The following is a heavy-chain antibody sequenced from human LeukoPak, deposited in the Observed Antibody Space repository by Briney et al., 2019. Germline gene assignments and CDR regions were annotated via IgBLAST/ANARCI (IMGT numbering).Heavy chain of an antibody. CDR1: GFTFSSYG. Sequence: GGSLRLSCAASGFTFSSYGMHWVRQAPGKGLEWVAFIRYDGSNKYYADSVKGRFTISRDNSKDTLYLQMNSLRAEDTAVYYCAKERDYRVSTSCDYWGQGTQVTVSS. CDR3: AKERDYRVSTSCDY. D-gene: IGHD3-10*01. J-gene: IGHJ4*02. V-gene: IGHV3-30*02. CDR2: IRYDGSNK.